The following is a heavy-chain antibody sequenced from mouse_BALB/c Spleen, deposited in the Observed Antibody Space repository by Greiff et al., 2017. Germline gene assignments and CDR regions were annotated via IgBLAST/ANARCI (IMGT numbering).Heavy chain of an antibody. J-gene: IGHJ2*01. CDR2: INPSNGGT. V-gene: IGHV1S81*02. CDR1: GYTFTSYY. Sequence: VKLQQSGAELVKPGASVKLSCKASGYTFTSYYMYWVKQRPGQGLEWIGEINPSNGGTNFNEKFKSKATLTVDKSSSTAYMQLSSLTSEDSAVYYCTRSYYDYDVRFDYWGQGTTLTVSS. CDR3: TRSYYDYDVRFDY. D-gene: IGHD2-4*01.